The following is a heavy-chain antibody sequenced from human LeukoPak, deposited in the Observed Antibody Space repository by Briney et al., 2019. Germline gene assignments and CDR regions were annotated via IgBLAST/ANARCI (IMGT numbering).Heavy chain of an antibody. CDR2: IWGTSSTI. CDR1: TFTFSTYS. J-gene: IGHJ4*02. D-gene: IGHD3-9*01. CDR3: LRDQDWAFDY. Sequence: GGSLRLSCVASTFTFSTYSMNWVRHAPGEGLEWLSYIWGTSSTIYYADSVKGRFTISRDNAKNSLFLQMNSLRDEDTAVYYCLRDQDWAFDYWGQGTLVTVSS. V-gene: IGHV3-48*02.